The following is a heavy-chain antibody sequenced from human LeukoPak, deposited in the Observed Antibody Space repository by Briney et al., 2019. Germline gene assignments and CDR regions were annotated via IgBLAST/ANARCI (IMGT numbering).Heavy chain of an antibody. V-gene: IGHV3-30*18. CDR3: AKQLAAAGYYFDY. D-gene: IGHD6-13*01. CDR2: ISYDGSNK. Sequence: PGGSLRLSCAASGFTFSSYGMHWVRQAPGKGLEWVAVISYDGSNKYYADSVKGRFTISRDNSKNTLYLQMNSLRAEDTAVYYCAKQLAAAGYYFDYWGQGTLVTVSS. CDR1: GFTFSSYG. J-gene: IGHJ4*02.